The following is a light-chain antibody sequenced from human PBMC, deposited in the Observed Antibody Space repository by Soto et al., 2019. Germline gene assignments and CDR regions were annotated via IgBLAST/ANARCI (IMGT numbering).Light chain of an antibody. CDR2: GVT. Sequence: QSALTQPASVSGSPGQSISISCTGTSSDVGVHNFVSWYQQYPGKAPKVLIYGVTNRPSGVSNRFSGSTSGNTASLTISGLQAEDEADYYCSSYTTSFTWVFGGGTKVTVL. V-gene: IGLV2-14*01. CDR1: SSDVGVHNF. J-gene: IGLJ3*02. CDR3: SSYTTSFTWV.